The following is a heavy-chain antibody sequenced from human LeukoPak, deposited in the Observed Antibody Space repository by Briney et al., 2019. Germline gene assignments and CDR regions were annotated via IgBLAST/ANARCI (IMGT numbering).Heavy chain of an antibody. V-gene: IGHV4-59*01. D-gene: IGHD2-2*01. Sequence: SPSETLSLTCTVSGGSISSYYWSWIRQPPGKGLEWIGYIYYSGSTNYNPSLKSRVTISVDTSKNQFSLKLSSVTAADTAVYYCARTTEDCSSTSCYQYWFDPWGQGTLVTVSS. CDR1: GGSISSYY. CDR3: ARTTEDCSSTSCYQYWFDP. CDR2: IYYSGST. J-gene: IGHJ5*02.